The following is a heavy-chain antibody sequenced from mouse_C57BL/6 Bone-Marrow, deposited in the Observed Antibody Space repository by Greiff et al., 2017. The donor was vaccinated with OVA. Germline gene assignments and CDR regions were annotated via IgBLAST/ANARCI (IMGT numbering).Heavy chain of an antibody. V-gene: IGHV1-15*01. CDR2: IDPETGGT. J-gene: IGHJ3*01. CDR1: GYTFTDYE. D-gene: IGHD1-1*02. CDR3: TRGVDLAWFAY. Sequence: QVQLQQSGAELVRPGASVTLSCKASGYTFTDYEMHWVKQTPVHGLEWIGAIDPETGGTAYNQKFKGKAILTADKSSSTAYMELRSLTSEDAAVYYGTRGVDLAWFAYWGQGTLVTVSA.